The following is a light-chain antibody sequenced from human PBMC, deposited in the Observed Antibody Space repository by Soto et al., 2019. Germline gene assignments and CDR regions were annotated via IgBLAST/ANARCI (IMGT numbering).Light chain of an antibody. CDR2: DTS. J-gene: IGKJ1*01. CDR1: QGIGDT. V-gene: IGKV3-15*01. Sequence: EVVMTQSPATLSVSPGEGATLSCRASQGIGDTLAWYQHKPGQTPRLLIYDTSTRATGVPARFSGSGSGTDFTLTIARLEHGDFGVYYCQQYCSSPQTLGRGTKVDIK. CDR3: QQYCSSPQT.